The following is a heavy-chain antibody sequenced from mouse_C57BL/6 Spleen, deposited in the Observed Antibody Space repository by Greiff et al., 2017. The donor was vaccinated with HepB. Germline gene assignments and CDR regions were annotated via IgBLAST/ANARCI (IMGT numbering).Heavy chain of an antibody. Sequence: EVKLMESGGGLVKPGGSLKLSCAASGFTFSSYAMSWVRQTPEKRLEWVATISDGGSYTYYPDNVKGRFTISRDNAKNNLYLQMSHLKSEDTAMYYCARDRGDYYGTRYFDVWGTGTTVTVSS. D-gene: IGHD1-1*01. CDR2: ISDGGSYT. CDR1: GFTFSSYA. CDR3: ARDRGDYYGTRYFDV. V-gene: IGHV5-4*01. J-gene: IGHJ1*03.